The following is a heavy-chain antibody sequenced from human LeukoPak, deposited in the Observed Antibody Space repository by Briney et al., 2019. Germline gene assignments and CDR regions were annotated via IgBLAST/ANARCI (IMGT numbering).Heavy chain of an antibody. CDR2: IYYSGST. CDR3: ARALEVSRNYEVHFDY. V-gene: IGHV4-39*01. D-gene: IGHD1-7*01. CDR1: GGSISSSSYY. Sequence: SETLSLTCTVSGGSISSSSYYWGWIRQPPGKGLEWIESIYYSGSTYYNPSLKSRVTISVDTSKNQFSLKLSSVTAADTAVYYCARALEVSRNYEVHFDYWGQGTLVTVSS. J-gene: IGHJ4*02.